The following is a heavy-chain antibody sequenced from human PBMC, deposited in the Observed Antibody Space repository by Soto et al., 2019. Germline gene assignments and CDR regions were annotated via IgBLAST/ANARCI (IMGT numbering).Heavy chain of an antibody. D-gene: IGHD2-15*01. CDR3: VRDWAYGSRPEFSGMDV. Sequence: PRLSCVASGFTFSSYSMDWVRQAPGRGLEWVSFITSDTSAIEYADSVKGRFTISRDNARNSLYLQMNSLRDEDTAVYYCVRDWAYGSRPEFSGMDVCGQGPTVTVSS. CDR1: GFTFSSYS. J-gene: IGHJ6*02. CDR2: ITSDTSAI. V-gene: IGHV3-48*02.